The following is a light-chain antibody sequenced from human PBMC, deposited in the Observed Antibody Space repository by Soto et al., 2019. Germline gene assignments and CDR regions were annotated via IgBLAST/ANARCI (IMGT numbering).Light chain of an antibody. Sequence: LTQPPSASGSPGQSVTISCTGTSSDVGGYNYVSWYQQHPGKAPKLMIYEVSKRPSGVPDRFSGSKSGNTASLTVSGLQAEDEADYYCSSYAVSHNYVFGTGTKATVL. CDR2: EVS. CDR1: SSDVGGYNY. CDR3: SSYAVSHNYV. V-gene: IGLV2-8*01. J-gene: IGLJ1*01.